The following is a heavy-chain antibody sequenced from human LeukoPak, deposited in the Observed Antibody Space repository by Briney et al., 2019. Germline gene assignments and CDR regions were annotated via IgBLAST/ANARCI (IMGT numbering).Heavy chain of an antibody. Sequence: PSETLSLTCTVSGGSISSSSYYWGWIRQPPGKGLEWIGSIYYSGGTYYNPSLKSRVTISVDTSKNQFSLKLTSVTAADTALYYCTRSGLTGMRQYPRAAYYYYGMDVWGQGTAVTVSS. J-gene: IGHJ6*02. V-gene: IGHV4-39*07. CDR3: TRSGLTGMRQYPRAAYYYYGMDV. D-gene: IGHD6-13*01. CDR2: IYYSGGT. CDR1: GGSISSSSYY.